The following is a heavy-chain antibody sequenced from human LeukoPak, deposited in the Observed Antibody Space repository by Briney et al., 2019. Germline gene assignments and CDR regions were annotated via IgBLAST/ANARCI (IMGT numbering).Heavy chain of an antibody. CDR2: INPDSGGT. Sequence: ASVKVSREPSVYTFTGYYIHWVRQAPGHGLEWNGWINPDSGGTNYAQKFQGRVTMTRDTSISAGYVELSGLRPDDTAVFYGARVRGDSSWYGLDYWGQGTLVSVSS. CDR3: ARVRGDSSWYGLDY. D-gene: IGHD6-13*01. J-gene: IGHJ4*02. V-gene: IGHV1-2*02. CDR1: VYTFTGYY.